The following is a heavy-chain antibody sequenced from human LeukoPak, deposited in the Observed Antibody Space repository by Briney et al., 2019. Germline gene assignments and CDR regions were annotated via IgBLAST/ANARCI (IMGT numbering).Heavy chain of an antibody. D-gene: IGHD5-18*01. CDR3: ARRQTAIPYGMDV. CDR1: GFTFSSYA. V-gene: IGHV3-23*01. Sequence: GGSLRLSCAASGFTFSSYAMSWVRQAPGKGLEWVSAISGSGGSTYYADSVKGRFTISRDNSKNSLYLQMNSLRAADTAVYYCARRQTAIPYGMDVWGQGTTVTVSS. CDR2: ISGSGGST. J-gene: IGHJ6*02.